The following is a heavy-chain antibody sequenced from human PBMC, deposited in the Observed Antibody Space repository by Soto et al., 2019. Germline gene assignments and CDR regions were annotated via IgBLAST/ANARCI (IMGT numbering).Heavy chain of an antibody. Sequence: QVQLQESGPGLVKPSQTLSLTCTVSGGSISSGGYYWSWIRQHPVKGLEWIGYIYYSGSTYYNPSLMSRVTIALDTSKHQFALNLSSVTAADTAVYYCSRSRYGDYGGYYVDYWGKGTLVTVSS. D-gene: IGHD4-17*01. CDR3: SRSRYGDYGGYYVDY. J-gene: IGHJ4*02. V-gene: IGHV4-31*03. CDR1: GGSISSGGYY. CDR2: IYYSGST.